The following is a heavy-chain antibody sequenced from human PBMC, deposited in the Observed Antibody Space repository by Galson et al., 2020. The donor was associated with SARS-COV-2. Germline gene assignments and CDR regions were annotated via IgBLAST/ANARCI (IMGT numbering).Heavy chain of an antibody. CDR2: IYYSGST. V-gene: IGHV4-59*01. CDR3: ARCLTDCSGGSCYSNYFDY. Sequence: SETLSLTCTVSGGSISSYYWSWIRQPPGKGLEWIGYIYYSGSTNYNPSLKSRVTISVDTSKNQFSLKLSSVTAADTAVYYCARCLTDCSGGSCYSNYFDYWGQGTLVTVSS. CDR1: GGSISSYY. J-gene: IGHJ4*02. D-gene: IGHD2-15*01.